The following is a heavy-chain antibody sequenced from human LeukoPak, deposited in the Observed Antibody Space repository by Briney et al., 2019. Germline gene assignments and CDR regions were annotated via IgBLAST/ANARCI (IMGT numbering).Heavy chain of an antibody. J-gene: IGHJ4*02. D-gene: IGHD1-26*01. CDR1: GGSFSGYY. Sequence: SETLSLTCAVYGGSFSGYYWSWIRQPPGKGLEWIGEINHSGSTNYNPSLKSRVTISVDTSKNQFSLKLSSVTAAGTAVYYCARALRIVGATRFDYWGQGTLVTVSS. CDR2: INHSGST. CDR3: ARALRIVGATRFDY. V-gene: IGHV4-34*01.